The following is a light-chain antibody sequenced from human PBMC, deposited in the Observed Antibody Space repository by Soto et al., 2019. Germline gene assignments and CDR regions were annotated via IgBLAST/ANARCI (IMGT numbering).Light chain of an antibody. V-gene: IGKV1-39*01. CDR2: AAS. CDR1: RSIGNN. Sequence: EIQVTQSPTSLSASVGERITITCRASRSIGNNLNWYQQRPGKAPQLLIYAASSLQSGVPSRFSGSSSGTDFTLTINGLQPEDFATCCCQQSFSPHIAVGQGTRL. J-gene: IGKJ5*01. CDR3: QQSFSPHIA.